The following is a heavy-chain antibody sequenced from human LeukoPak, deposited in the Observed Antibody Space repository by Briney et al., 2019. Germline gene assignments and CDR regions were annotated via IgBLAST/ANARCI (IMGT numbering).Heavy chain of an antibody. V-gene: IGHV3-30*02. J-gene: IGHJ4*02. CDR2: IRYDGSNK. Sequence: GGSLRLSCAASGFTFSSYGMHWVRQAPGKGLEWVAFIRYDGSNKYYADSVKGRFTISRDNSKNTLYLQMNSLGAEDTAVYYCASKGIAGAYFDYWGQGTLVTVSS. D-gene: IGHD1-26*01. CDR1: GFTFSSYG. CDR3: ASKGIAGAYFDY.